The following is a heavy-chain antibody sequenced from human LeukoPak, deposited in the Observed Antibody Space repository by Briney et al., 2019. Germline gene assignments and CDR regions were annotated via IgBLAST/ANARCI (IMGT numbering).Heavy chain of an antibody. Sequence: SETLSLTCAVYGGSFSGDYWSWIRQPPGKGLEWIGEMNHSGSTNYNPSLKSRVTISVDTSKNQFSLKLSSVTAADTAVYYCARGPNTYYYDSSGYYSPWGQGTLVTVSS. V-gene: IGHV4-34*01. CDR3: ARGPNTYYYDSSGYYSP. CDR2: MNHSGST. J-gene: IGHJ5*02. D-gene: IGHD3-22*01. CDR1: GGSFSGDY.